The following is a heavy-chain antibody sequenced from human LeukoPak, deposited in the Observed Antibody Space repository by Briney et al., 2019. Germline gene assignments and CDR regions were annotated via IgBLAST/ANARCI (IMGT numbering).Heavy chain of an antibody. V-gene: IGHV1-69*01. J-gene: IGHJ3*02. Sequence: SVKVSCKASGGTFSSYAISWVRQAPGQGLEWMGGIIPIFGTANYAQKFQGRVTITADESTSTAYMELSSLRPEDTAVYYCARALDPCGGDCYETHAFDIWGQGTMVTVSS. CDR2: IIPIFGTA. D-gene: IGHD2-21*02. CDR1: GGTFSSYA. CDR3: ARALDPCGGDCYETHAFDI.